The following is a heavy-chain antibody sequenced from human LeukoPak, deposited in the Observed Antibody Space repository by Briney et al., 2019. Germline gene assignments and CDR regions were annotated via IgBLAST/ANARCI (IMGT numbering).Heavy chain of an antibody. CDR3: AKDYGDYPWWFDP. D-gene: IGHD4-17*01. J-gene: IGHJ5*02. V-gene: IGHV3-30*18. CDR1: GFTFSSYG. Sequence: GRSLRLSCAASGFTFSSYGMHWVRQAPGKGLEWVAVISYDGSNKYYADSVKGRFTISRDNSKNTLYLQMNSLRAEDTAVYYCAKDYGDYPWWFDPWGQGTLVTVSS. CDR2: ISYDGSNK.